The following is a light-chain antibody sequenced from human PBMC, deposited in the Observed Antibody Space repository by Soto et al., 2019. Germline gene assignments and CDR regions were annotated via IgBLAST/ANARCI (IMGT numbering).Light chain of an antibody. CDR2: GAS. CDR3: QQYNNWPPGRT. V-gene: IGKV3-15*01. J-gene: IGKJ2*01. Sequence: EIVMTQSPATLSVSPGERATLSCRASQSVSSNLAWYQQKPGQAPRLLIYGASTRATGIPARFSGSGSGTEFTLTISSLQSEDFAVYYCQQYNNWPPGRTFGHGTKLEIK. CDR1: QSVSSN.